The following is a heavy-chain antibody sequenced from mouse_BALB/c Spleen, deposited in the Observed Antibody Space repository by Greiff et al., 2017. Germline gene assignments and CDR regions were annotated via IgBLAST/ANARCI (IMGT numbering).Heavy chain of an antibody. Sequence: VQLQQSGAELVRPGSSVKISCKASGYSFSSYWMNWVKQRPGQGLEWIGQIYPGDGDTNYNGKFKGKATLTADKSSSTAYMQLSSLTSEDSAVYFCARKGAMITYAMDYWGQGTSVTVSS. D-gene: IGHD2-4*01. V-gene: IGHV1-80*01. CDR2: IYPGDGDT. CDR3: ARKGAMITYAMDY. J-gene: IGHJ4*01. CDR1: GYSFSSYW.